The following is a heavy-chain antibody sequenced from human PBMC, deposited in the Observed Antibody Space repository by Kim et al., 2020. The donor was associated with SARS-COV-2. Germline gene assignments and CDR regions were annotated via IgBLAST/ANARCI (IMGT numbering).Heavy chain of an antibody. D-gene: IGHD4-17*01. Sequence: ASVKVSCKASGYTFTSYAMHWVRQAPGQRLEWMGWINAGNGNTKDSQKFQGRVTITRDTSASTAYMELSSLRSEDTAVYYCARAIEDYGDPFFDYWGQGTLVTVSS. CDR2: INAGNGNT. CDR3: ARAIEDYGDPFFDY. CDR1: GYTFTSYA. V-gene: IGHV1-3*01. J-gene: IGHJ4*02.